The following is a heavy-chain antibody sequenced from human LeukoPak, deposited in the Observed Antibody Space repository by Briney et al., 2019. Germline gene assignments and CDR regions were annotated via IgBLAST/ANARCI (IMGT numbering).Heavy chain of an antibody. CDR3: AILAVLADY. CDR2: IIPILGIA. CDR1: GYTFTGYY. J-gene: IGHJ4*02. V-gene: IGHV1-69*02. Sequence: GASVKVPCTASGYTFTGYYMHWVRQAPGQGLEWMGRIIPILGIANYAQKFQGRVTITADKSTSTAYMELSSLRSEDTAVYYCAILAVLADYWGQGTLVTVSS.